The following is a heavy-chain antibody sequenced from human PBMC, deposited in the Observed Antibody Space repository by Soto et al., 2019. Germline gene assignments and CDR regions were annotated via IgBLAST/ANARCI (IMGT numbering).Heavy chain of an antibody. CDR3: AKRGGGIAPRRPYYYYGMDV. V-gene: IGHV3-23*01. CDR2: ISAGGDST. CDR1: GITFSSYA. J-gene: IGHJ6*02. D-gene: IGHD6-6*01. Sequence: EVQLLDSGGGLVQPGGSLRLSCAASGITFSSYAMSWVRQAPGKGLEWVSTISAGGDSTYYADSVKGRFTISRDNSENTLYLQMNSLRAEDTAVYYCAKRGGGIAPRRPYYYYGMDVWGQGTTVTVSS.